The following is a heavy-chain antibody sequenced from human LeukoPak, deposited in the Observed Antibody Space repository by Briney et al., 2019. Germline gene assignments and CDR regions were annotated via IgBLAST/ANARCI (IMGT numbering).Heavy chain of an antibody. J-gene: IGHJ4*02. CDR1: GFVFYDYA. CDR2: ISWNSGDI. Sequence: GRSLRLSCEATGFVFYDYAMHWVRQVPGKGLEWVSGISWNSGDIAYADSVKGRFTISRDNAKSSLYLQMNSLKPEDTALYYCARAQSKESDDSGSFYRHSDYWGRGTLVTVSS. CDR3: ARAQSKESDDSGSFYRHSDY. V-gene: IGHV3-9*01. D-gene: IGHD3-10*01.